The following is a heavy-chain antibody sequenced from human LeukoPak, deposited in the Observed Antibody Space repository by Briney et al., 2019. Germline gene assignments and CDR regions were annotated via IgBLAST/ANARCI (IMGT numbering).Heavy chain of an antibody. V-gene: IGHV3-23*01. J-gene: IGHJ4*02. CDR3: AKAPAYYDILTGPGGFDH. CDR2: ISGSGGST. D-gene: IGHD3-9*01. CDR1: GFTFSSYA. Sequence: GGSLRLSCAASGFTFSSYAMSWVRQAPGKGLEWVSAISGSGGSTYYADSVKGRFTISRDNSKNTLYLQMNSLRAEDTAVYYCAKAPAYYDILTGPGGFDHWGQGTLVTVSS.